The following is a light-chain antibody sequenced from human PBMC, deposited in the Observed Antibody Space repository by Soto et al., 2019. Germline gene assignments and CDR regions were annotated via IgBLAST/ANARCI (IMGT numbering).Light chain of an antibody. J-gene: IGLJ2*01. V-gene: IGLV1-44*01. Sequence: QLVLTQPPSASGTPGQRVTISCSGSSSNIGSNTVSWYQQLPGTAPKLLIYTNNQRPSGVPDRFSGSKSGTSASLAISGLQSEDEADYYCAAWDDSLNGVVFGGGTKV. CDR1: SSNIGSNT. CDR2: TNN. CDR3: AAWDDSLNGVV.